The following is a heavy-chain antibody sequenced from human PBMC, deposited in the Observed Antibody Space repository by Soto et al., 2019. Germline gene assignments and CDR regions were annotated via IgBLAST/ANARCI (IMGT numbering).Heavy chain of an antibody. CDR3: AREVQVHTPAFVY. V-gene: IGHV1-69*19. J-gene: IGHJ4*02. CDR2: ISPMFGAA. D-gene: IGHD3-10*01. Sequence: QVQLVQSGAEMKKPGSSVKVSCQSSGGTFNTYAMNWVRQAPGQGPEWMGDISPMFGAANYAPKFQGRVTITADESTGTSYMQLSSLTSEDTALYCAREVQVHTPAFVYWGQGTLVTVSS. CDR1: GGTFNTYA.